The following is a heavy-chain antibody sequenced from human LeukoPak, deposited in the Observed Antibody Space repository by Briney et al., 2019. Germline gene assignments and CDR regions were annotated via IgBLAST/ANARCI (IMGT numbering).Heavy chain of an antibody. Sequence: PGGSLRLSCAASGFTFDDYGMSWVRQAPGKGLEWVSGINWNGGSTGYADSVKGRFTISRNNAKNSLYLQMNSLRAEDTALYHCARVIAAALGAFDIWGQGTMVTVSS. D-gene: IGHD6-13*01. V-gene: IGHV3-20*01. CDR1: GFTFDDYG. CDR3: ARVIAAALGAFDI. J-gene: IGHJ3*02. CDR2: INWNGGST.